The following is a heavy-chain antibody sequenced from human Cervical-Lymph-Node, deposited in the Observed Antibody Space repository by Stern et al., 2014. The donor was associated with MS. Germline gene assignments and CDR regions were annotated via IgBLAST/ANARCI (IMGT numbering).Heavy chain of an antibody. V-gene: IGHV1-46*03. D-gene: IGHD1-26*01. CDR2: INPSRNTT. Sequence: VQLVESGAEVKKPGASVKVSCKASGYTFRKYCMHWVRQAPGQGLEWVGIINPSRNTTSHAQKFQDRVTISKDTSTSTVYMELSSLRSEDTAVYYCARDSSGTYSSLDYWGQGTLVTVSS. CDR3: ARDSSGTYSSLDY. CDR1: GYTFRKYC. J-gene: IGHJ4*02.